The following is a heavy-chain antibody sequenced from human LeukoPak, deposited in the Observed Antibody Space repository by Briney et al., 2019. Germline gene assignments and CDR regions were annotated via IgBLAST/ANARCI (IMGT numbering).Heavy chain of an antibody. Sequence: PGGSLRLSCAASEFTFTSYAMNWVRQAPGKGLEWIGSLYHSGSTYYNPSLKSRVTISVDTSKNQFSLKLSSVTAADTAVYYCATSGWEQLADGEVIDYWGQGTLVTVSS. J-gene: IGHJ4*02. V-gene: IGHV4-38-2*01. CDR3: ATSGWEQLADGEVIDY. CDR1: EFTFTSYA. CDR2: LYHSGST. D-gene: IGHD6-6*01.